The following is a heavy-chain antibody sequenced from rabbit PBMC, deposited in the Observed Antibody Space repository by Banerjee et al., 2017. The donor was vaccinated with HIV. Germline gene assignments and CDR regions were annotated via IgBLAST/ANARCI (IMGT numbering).Heavy chain of an antibody. Sequence: QEQLVESGGGLVQPEGSLTLTCTASGFSFSSAYDMSWVRQAPGKGLEWIALIDGGSSGSAYYASWAEGRFTSSKASSTTVTLQMTSLTAADTATYFCAREMAGGRGYMTWGQGTLVTVS. CDR2: IDGGSSGSA. CDR3: AREMAGGRGYMT. D-gene: IGHD3-1*01. V-gene: IGHV1S45*01. CDR1: GFSFSSAYD. J-gene: IGHJ3*01.